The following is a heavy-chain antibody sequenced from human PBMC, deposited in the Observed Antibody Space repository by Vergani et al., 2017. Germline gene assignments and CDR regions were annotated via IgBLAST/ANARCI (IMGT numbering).Heavy chain of an antibody. J-gene: IGHJ4*02. CDR1: GDSAISTDYH. V-gene: IGHV4-39*01. Sequence: QVQLQESGPGLVKPSETLPLTCTVSGDSAISTDYHWGWIRQPPGKGVEWIGSMYYSGSTSYNPSLESRISISYQTHENQFTLRLSSVTAADTAVYYCASKRGACRAAYCHSYDFWGPGTLVGVSS. CDR3: ASKRGACRAAYCHSYDF. CDR2: MYYSGST. D-gene: IGHD2-15*01.